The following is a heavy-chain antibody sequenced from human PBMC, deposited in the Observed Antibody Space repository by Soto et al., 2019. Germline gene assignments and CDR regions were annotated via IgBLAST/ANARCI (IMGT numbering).Heavy chain of an antibody. CDR1: GGSISSSSYY. J-gene: IGHJ6*02. CDR3: ASHERTAMEGYYYGMDV. Sequence: SETLSLTCTVSGGSISSSSYYWGWIRQPPGKGLEWIGGIYYSGSTYYNPSLKSRVTISVDTSKNQFSLKLSSVTAADTAVYYCASHERTAMEGYYYGMDVWGQGTKVTVYS. V-gene: IGHV4-39*01. CDR2: IYYSGST. D-gene: IGHD5-18*01.